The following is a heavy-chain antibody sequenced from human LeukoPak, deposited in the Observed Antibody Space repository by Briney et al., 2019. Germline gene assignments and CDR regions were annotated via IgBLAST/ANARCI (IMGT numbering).Heavy chain of an antibody. V-gene: IGHV3-21*04. CDR3: AKVLDADSSASNAFDI. CDR1: GFTFSSYS. Sequence: GGSLRLSCAASGFTFSSYSMNWVRQAPGKGLEWVSSISSSSNYIYYAGSVKGRFTISRDNAKNSLYLQMNSLRAEDTAVYYCAKVLDADSSASNAFDIWGQGTMVTVSS. J-gene: IGHJ3*02. CDR2: ISSSSNYI. D-gene: IGHD3-22*01.